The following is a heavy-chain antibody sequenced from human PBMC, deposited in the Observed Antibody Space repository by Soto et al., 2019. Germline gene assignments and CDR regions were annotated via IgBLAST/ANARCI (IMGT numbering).Heavy chain of an antibody. V-gene: IGHV1-18*01. CDR1: GYTFTSYG. Sequence: ASVKVSCKASGYTFTSYGISWVRQAPGQGLEWMGWISAYNGNTNYAQKPQGRVTMTTDTSTSTAYMELGSLRSDDTAVYYCARDRVLPRRTSGSGSWDAFDIWGQGTMVTVSS. D-gene: IGHD3-10*01. CDR2: ISAYNGNT. CDR3: ARDRVLPRRTSGSGSWDAFDI. J-gene: IGHJ3*02.